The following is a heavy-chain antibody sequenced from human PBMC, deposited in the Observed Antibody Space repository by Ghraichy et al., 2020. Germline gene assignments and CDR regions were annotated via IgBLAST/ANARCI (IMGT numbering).Heavy chain of an antibody. Sequence: SETLSLTCAVYGGSFSGYYWSWIRQPPGKGLEWIGEINHSGSTNYNPSLKSRVTISVDTSKNQFSLKLSSVTAADTAVYYCARGRATATDYYGMDVWGQGTTVTVSS. CDR1: GGSFSGYY. CDR2: INHSGST. D-gene: IGHD5-18*01. J-gene: IGHJ6*02. CDR3: ARGRATATDYYGMDV. V-gene: IGHV4-34*01.